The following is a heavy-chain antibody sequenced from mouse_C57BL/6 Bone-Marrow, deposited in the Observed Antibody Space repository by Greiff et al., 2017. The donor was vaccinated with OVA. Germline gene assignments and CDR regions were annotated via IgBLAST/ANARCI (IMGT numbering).Heavy chain of an antibody. CDR1: GFTFSSYT. V-gene: IGHV5-9*01. CDR3: ARQELFWFAY. J-gene: IGHJ3*01. Sequence: EVKVVESGGGLVKPGGSLKLSCAASGFTFSSYTMSWVRQTPEKRLEWVATISGGGGSTYYPDSVKGRFTISRDNAKNTLYLQMGSLRSEDTALYYCARQELFWFAYWGQGTLVTVSA. CDR2: ISGGGGST.